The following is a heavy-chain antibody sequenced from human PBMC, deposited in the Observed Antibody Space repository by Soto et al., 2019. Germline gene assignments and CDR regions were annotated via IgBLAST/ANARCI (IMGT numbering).Heavy chain of an antibody. Sequence: SETLSLTCTVSGGSISSYYWSWIRQPPGKGLEWIGYIYYSGSTNYNPSLKSRVTISVDTSKNQFSLKLSSVTAADTAVYYCARRGYSSGWYSYYFDYWGQGTLVTVSS. J-gene: IGHJ4*02. CDR2: IYYSGST. CDR3: ARRGYSSGWYSYYFDY. CDR1: GGSISSYY. D-gene: IGHD6-19*01. V-gene: IGHV4-59*01.